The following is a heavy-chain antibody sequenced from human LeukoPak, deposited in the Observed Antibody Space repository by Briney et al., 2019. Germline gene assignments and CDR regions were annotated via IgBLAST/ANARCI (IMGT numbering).Heavy chain of an antibody. CDR2: ISSSSSYI. J-gene: IGHJ4*02. Sequence: GGSLRLSCAASGFTFSSHSMNWVRQAPGKGLEWVSSISSSSSYIYYADSVRGRFTISRDNAKNSLYLQMNSLRAEDTALYYCARGGYCSGGSCDELDYWGQGTLVTVSS. V-gene: IGHV3-21*04. CDR3: ARGGYCSGGSCDELDY. D-gene: IGHD2-15*01. CDR1: GFTFSSHS.